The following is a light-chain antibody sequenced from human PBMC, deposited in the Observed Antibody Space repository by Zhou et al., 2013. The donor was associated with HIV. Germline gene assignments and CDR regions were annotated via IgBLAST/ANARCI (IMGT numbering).Light chain of an antibody. V-gene: IGKV1-5*03. CDR2: KAS. CDR1: QSISSW. J-gene: IGKJ1*01. Sequence: DIQMTQSPSTLSASVGDRVTITCRASQSISSWLAWYQQKPGKAPKLLIYKASSLESGVPLRFSGSGSGTDFTLTISSLQPEDFATYYCQQSYSTPWTFGQGTKVEIK. CDR3: QQSYSTPWT.